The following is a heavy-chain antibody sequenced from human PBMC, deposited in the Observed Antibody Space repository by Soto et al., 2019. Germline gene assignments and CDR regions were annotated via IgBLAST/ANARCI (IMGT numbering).Heavy chain of an antibody. CDR2: IKQDGSEK. Sequence: LRLSCAASGFTFSSYWMSWVRQAPGKGLEWVANIKQDGSEKYYVDSVKGRFSISRDNAKNSLYLQMNSLRAEDTAVYYCARVTAGYGDYVDDWGQGTLGTVSS. CDR1: GFTFSSYW. CDR3: ARVTAGYGDYVDD. V-gene: IGHV3-7*01. D-gene: IGHD4-17*01. J-gene: IGHJ4*02.